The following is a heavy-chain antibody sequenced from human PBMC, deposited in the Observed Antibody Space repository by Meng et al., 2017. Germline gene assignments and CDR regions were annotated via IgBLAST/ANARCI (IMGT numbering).Heavy chain of an antibody. J-gene: IGHJ6*01. CDR3: ARDRRVVAATPYYYYGMAV. V-gene: IGHV3-11*04. Sequence: GESLKISCAASGFTFSDYYMSWIRQAPGKGLEWVSYISSSGSTIYYADSVKGRFTISRDNAKNSLYLQMNSLRAEDTAVYYCARDRRVVAATPYYYYGMAVWGQGNTVNSSS. D-gene: IGHD2-15*01. CDR2: ISSSGSTI. CDR1: GFTFSDYY.